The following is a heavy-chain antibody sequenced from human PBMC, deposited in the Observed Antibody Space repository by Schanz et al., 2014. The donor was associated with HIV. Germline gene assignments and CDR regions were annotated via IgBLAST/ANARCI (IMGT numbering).Heavy chain of an antibody. J-gene: IGHJ5*01. CDR1: GFIFKNYG. CDR2: ISGSSSSI. CDR3: ARWGGSSWYWFDS. V-gene: IGHV3-48*02. Sequence: VQLVESGGGVVQPGRSLRLSCAASGFIFKNYGMHWVRQAPGKGLEWVSYISGSSSSIYYADSVKGRFTISRDNVKNSLFLQMNNLRDEDTAVYYCARWGGSSWYWFDSWGQGTLVTVSS. D-gene: IGHD6-13*01.